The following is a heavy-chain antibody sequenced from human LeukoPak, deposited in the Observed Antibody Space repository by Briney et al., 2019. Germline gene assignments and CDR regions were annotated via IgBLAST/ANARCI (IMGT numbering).Heavy chain of an antibody. CDR1: GFTFSSYS. CDR3: ARGFVDSSSWYEVMDP. J-gene: IGHJ5*02. D-gene: IGHD6-13*01. Sequence: PGGSLRLSCAASGFTFSSYSMNWVRQAPGKGLEWVSSISSSSSYIYYADSVKGRFTISRDNAKNSLYLQMNSLRAEDTAVYYCARGFVDSSSWYEVMDPWGQGTLVTVSS. CDR2: ISSSSSYI. V-gene: IGHV3-21*06.